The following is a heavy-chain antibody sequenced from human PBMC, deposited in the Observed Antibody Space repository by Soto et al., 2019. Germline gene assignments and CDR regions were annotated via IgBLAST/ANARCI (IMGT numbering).Heavy chain of an antibody. CDR3: ARASSRYYDILTGYYMRHYFFDY. CDR2: INAGNGNT. J-gene: IGHJ4*02. D-gene: IGHD3-9*01. V-gene: IGHV1-3*01. CDR1: GYTFTSYA. Sequence: ASVKVSCKASGYTFTSYAMHWVRQAPGRRLEGMGWINAGNGNTKYSQKFQGRVTITRDTSASPAYMELSSLRSEDTAVYYCARASSRYYDILTGYYMRHYFFDYWGQGTLVTVSS.